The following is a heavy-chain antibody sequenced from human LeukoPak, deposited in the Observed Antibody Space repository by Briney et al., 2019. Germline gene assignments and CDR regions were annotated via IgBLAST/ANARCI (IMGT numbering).Heavy chain of an antibody. D-gene: IGHD2-21*02. Sequence: GGPLRLPCVASGFTFSTYGMHWVRQAPGKGLEWVSAISGSGGSTYYADSVKGRFTISRDNSKNTLYLQMNSLRAEDTAVYYCAKDRIGQYCGGDCYSRSSYWGQGTLVTVSS. CDR2: ISGSGGST. CDR1: GFTFSTYG. V-gene: IGHV3-23*01. J-gene: IGHJ4*02. CDR3: AKDRIGQYCGGDCYSRSSY.